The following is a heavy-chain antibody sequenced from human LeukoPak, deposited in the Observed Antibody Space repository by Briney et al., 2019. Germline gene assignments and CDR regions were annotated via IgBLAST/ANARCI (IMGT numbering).Heavy chain of an antibody. Sequence: PSETLSLACAVSGGSISISNSNWWSWVRQPPGKGLEWIGEIYHSGSTNYNPSLKSRVTISVDKSKNQFSLRLSSVTAADTAVYYCARDLHGGNSFTSDWYLDLWGRGTLVTVSS. D-gene: IGHD4-23*01. CDR2: IYHSGST. J-gene: IGHJ2*01. CDR3: ARDLHGGNSFTSDWYLDL. V-gene: IGHV4-4*02. CDR1: GGSISISNSNW.